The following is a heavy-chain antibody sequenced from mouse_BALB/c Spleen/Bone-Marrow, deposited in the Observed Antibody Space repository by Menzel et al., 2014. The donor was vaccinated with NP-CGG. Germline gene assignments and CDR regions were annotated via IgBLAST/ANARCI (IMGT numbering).Heavy chain of an antibody. CDR3: AREGSYDGCSGHFDF. J-gene: IGHJ2*01. CDR1: GYSFTSFT. CDR2: IVPSSAYS. D-gene: IGHD2-3*01. Sequence: VNVVESGAELARPGASVRMSCKASGYSFTSFTMHWLKQRPGQGLEWIAYIVPSSAYSNYNQKFKDKATLTADRSSNTAYMQLSSLTSEDSAVYYCAREGSYDGCSGHFDFWGPGTTLTVSS. V-gene: IGHV1-4*01.